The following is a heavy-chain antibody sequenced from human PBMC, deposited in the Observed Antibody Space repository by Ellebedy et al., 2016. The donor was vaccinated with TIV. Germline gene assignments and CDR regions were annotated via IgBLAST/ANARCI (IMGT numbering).Heavy chain of an antibody. V-gene: IGHV4-61*05. D-gene: IGHD5-18*01. Sequence: SETLSLTCTVSGGSISSSSYYLGWIRQPPGKGLEWIGYIYYSGSTNYNPSLKSRVTISVDTSKNQFSLKLSSVTAADTAVYYCAVGGYSYGLGPLYYYYYGMDVWGQGTTVTVSS. CDR3: AVGGYSYGLGPLYYYYYGMDV. CDR2: IYYSGST. J-gene: IGHJ6*02. CDR1: GGSISSSSYY.